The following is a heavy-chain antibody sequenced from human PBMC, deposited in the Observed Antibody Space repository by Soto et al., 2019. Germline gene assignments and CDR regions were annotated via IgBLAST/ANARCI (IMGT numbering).Heavy chain of an antibody. CDR1: GYTFTSYA. Sequence: QVQLVQSGAEVKKPGASVKVSCKASGYTFTSYAMHWVRQAPGQRLEWMGWINAGNGNTKYSQKFQGRVTITRDTSASTAYMELSSLRSEDTAVYYCARVAYDILTGPMPPFDYWGQGTLVTVSS. CDR3: ARVAYDILTGPMPPFDY. D-gene: IGHD3-9*01. CDR2: INAGNGNT. J-gene: IGHJ4*02. V-gene: IGHV1-3*01.